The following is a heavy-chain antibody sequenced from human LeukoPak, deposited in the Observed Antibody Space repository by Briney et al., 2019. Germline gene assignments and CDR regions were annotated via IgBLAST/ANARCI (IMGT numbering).Heavy chain of an antibody. J-gene: IGHJ4*02. Sequence: PGGSLRLSCAASGFTFSSYWMHWVRRAPGKGLVWVSRINSDGSSTSYADSVKGRFTISRDNARNTLYLQMNSLRAEDTAVYYCAGGWDYFDYWGQGTLVTVSS. CDR2: INSDGSST. CDR3: AGGWDYFDY. D-gene: IGHD1-26*01. CDR1: GFTFSSYW. V-gene: IGHV3-74*01.